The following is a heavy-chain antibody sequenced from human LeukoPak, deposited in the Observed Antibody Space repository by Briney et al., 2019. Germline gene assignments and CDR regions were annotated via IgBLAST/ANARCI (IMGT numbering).Heavy chain of an antibody. CDR1: GVTFKGYW. CDR3: VRLRYTYGKNFDC. D-gene: IGHD5-18*01. V-gene: IGHV3-7*01. Sequence: TGGSLLLSCSASGVTFKGYWMSWVRRAPGKGLEWVANIQQDGSEKKYVDSVKGRFTISRDNAKNSLYLQMDSLRAEDTAVYYCVRLRYTYGKNFDCWGQGTLVTVAS. J-gene: IGHJ4*02. CDR2: IQQDGSEK.